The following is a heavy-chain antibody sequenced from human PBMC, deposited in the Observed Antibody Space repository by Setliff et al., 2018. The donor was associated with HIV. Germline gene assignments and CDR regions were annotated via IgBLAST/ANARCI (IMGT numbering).Heavy chain of an antibody. CDR1: GYTLTELS. CDR2: FDPEDGET. CDR3: ARVPLSGWLYFDY. J-gene: IGHJ4*02. V-gene: IGHV1-24*01. Sequence: GASVKVSCKISGYTLTELSIHWVRQAPGKGLEWMANFDPEDGETFYAQKFQGRLTMTEDTSTDTAYMELSSLRSDDTAVYYCARVPLSGWLYFDYWGQGTLVTVSS. D-gene: IGHD6-19*01.